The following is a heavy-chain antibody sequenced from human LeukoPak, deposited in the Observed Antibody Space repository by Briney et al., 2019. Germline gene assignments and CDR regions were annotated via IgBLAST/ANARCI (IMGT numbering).Heavy chain of an antibody. CDR1: SSSISGGYY. D-gene: IGHD5-18*01. Sequence: SETLSLTCTVSSSSISGGYYWGWIRQPPGKGLEWIGSIYHSGSTYYNPSLESRVTISVDTSINQFSLKLTSVTAADTAVYYCAREGYSYPICSDFWGQEPWSPSPQ. CDR3: AREGYSYPICSDF. V-gene: IGHV4-38-2*02. J-gene: IGHJ5*01. CDR2: IYHSGST.